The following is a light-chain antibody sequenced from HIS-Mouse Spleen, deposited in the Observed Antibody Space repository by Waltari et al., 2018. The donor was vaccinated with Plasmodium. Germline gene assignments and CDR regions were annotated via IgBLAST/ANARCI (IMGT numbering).Light chain of an antibody. J-gene: IGLJ3*02. CDR1: AQPKKS. Sequence: SYELTQPPSVSVSPGQTARIPCSGAAQPKKSPYWYTQKSGQAPVLVIYEDSKRPSGTPERFSGSSSGTMATLTISGAQVEDEADYYCYSTDSSGNHRVFGGGTKLTVL. V-gene: IGLV3-10*01. CDR2: EDS. CDR3: YSTDSSGNHRV.